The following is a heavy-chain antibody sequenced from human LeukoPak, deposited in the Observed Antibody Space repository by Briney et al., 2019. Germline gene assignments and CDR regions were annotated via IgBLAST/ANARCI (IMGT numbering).Heavy chain of an antibody. J-gene: IGHJ4*02. D-gene: IGHD1-26*01. CDR2: IYSSGTT. CDR3: ARDGYTASYYSLDY. Sequence: SETLSLTCTVSGGSIRSYYWSWIRQPAGKGLESIGRIYSSGTTNYNPSLKSRVTMSVDMSTNQFPLRLSSVTAADTAIYYCARDGYTASYYSLDYWGRGILVTVSS. V-gene: IGHV4-4*07. CDR1: GGSIRSYY.